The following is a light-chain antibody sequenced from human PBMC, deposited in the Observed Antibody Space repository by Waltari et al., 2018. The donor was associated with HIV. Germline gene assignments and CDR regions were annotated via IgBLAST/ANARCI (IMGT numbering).Light chain of an antibody. CDR1: SGDVGTYNL. J-gene: IGLJ3*02. Sequence: QSALTQPASVSGSPGQSITMSCTGASGDVGTYNLVSWYQQHPGKAPKLMIYEVNKRPSVVSNRFSGSKSGNTASLTISGLQAEDEAHYFCCSFTGDSTWVFGGGTKLTVL. CDR3: CSFTGDSTWV. CDR2: EVN. V-gene: IGLV2-23*02.